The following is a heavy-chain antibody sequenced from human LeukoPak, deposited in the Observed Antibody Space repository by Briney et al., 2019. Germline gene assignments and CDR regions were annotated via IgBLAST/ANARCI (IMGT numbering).Heavy chain of an antibody. V-gene: IGHV3-11*01. CDR1: GFSFRDYY. J-gene: IGHJ3*02. Sequence: PGGSLRLSCAASGFSFRDYYMTWIRQAPGKGLEWVSYISSTGSTTYYADSVKGRFTISRDNAKNSLSLQMNSLRAEDTAVYYCARASNWNDPFFDIWGQGTMVTVSS. CDR3: ARASNWNDPFFDI. D-gene: IGHD1-1*01. CDR2: ISSTGSTT.